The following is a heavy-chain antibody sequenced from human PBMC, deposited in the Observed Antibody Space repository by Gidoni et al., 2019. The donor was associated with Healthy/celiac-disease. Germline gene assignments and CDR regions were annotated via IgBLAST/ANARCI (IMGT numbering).Heavy chain of an antibody. CDR3: AKDTDQGYCSGGSCYSRYYFDY. Sequence: EVQLLESGGGLVQPGGSLRLSCAASGFTFSSYAMSWVRQAPGKGLEWVSAISGSGGSTYYADSVKGRFTISRDNSKNTLYLQMNSLRAEDTAVYYCAKDTDQGYCSGGSCYSRYYFDYWGQGTLVTVSS. CDR1: GFTFSSYA. CDR2: ISGSGGST. D-gene: IGHD2-15*01. J-gene: IGHJ4*02. V-gene: IGHV3-23*01.